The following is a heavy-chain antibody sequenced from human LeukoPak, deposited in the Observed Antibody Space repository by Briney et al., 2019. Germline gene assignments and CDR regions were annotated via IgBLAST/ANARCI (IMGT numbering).Heavy chain of an antibody. J-gene: IGHJ3*02. V-gene: IGHV4-59*01. CDR2: IYYTGST. CDR1: GGSISSYY. Sequence: SETLSLTCSVSGGSISSYYWSWIRQSPGKGLGWIGYIYYTGSTNYNPSLESRVTISIDTSKKQLSLKLRSVTAADTAVYYCARDRRESSKPNDAFDIWGQGTMVTVSS. D-gene: IGHD4-11*01. CDR3: ARDRRESSKPNDAFDI.